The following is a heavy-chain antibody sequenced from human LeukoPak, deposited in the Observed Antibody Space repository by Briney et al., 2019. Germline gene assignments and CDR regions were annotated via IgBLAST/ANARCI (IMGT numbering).Heavy chain of an antibody. J-gene: IGHJ4*02. CDR2: INSDGSST. Sequence: PGGSLRLSCAASGFTFSSYWVHWVRQAPGKGLVWVSRINSDGSSTSYVDSVKGRFTIFRDNAKNSLYLQMNSLRAEDTAVYYCARVLDSSSSRYQAFPYWGQGTLVTVSS. D-gene: IGHD2-15*01. CDR3: ARVLDSSSSRYQAFPY. V-gene: IGHV3-74*01. CDR1: GFTFSSYW.